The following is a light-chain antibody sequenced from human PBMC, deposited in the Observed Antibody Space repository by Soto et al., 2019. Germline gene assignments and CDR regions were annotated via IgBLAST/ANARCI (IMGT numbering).Light chain of an antibody. CDR3: QQYNNWPPIT. CDR1: QSVKIN. CDR2: GAF. Sequence: EIVMTQSPATLSVSPGERATLSYSASQSVKINLAWYQQKPGQAPRLLIYGAFTRATGIPARFSGSGSGTEFTLTISNLQSEDFAVYYCQQYNNWPPITFGQGTRVEIK. V-gene: IGKV3-15*01. J-gene: IGKJ5*01.